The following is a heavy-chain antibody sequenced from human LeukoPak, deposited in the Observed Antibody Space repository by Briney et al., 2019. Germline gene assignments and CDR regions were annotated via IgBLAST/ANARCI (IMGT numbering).Heavy chain of an antibody. CDR3: ASLGPSYYGSGSDY. Sequence: SETLSLTCTVSGGSISSGGYYWSWIRQHPGKGLEWIGYVYYSGSTYYNPSLKSRVTISVDTSKNQFSLKLSSVTAADTAVYYCASLGPSYYGSGSDYWGQGTLVTVSS. D-gene: IGHD3-10*01. V-gene: IGHV4-31*03. CDR2: VYYSGST. CDR1: GGSISSGGYY. J-gene: IGHJ4*02.